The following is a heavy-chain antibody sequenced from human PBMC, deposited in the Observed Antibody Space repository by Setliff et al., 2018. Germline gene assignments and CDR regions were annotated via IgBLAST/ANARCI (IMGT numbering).Heavy chain of an antibody. V-gene: IGHV1-69*13. D-gene: IGHD3-3*02. CDR1: GDTFSTNV. Sequence: SVKVSCKASGDTFSTNVLSWVRQAPGQGLEWMGGIIPVFGTPNYAQKFQGRVTITADESTSTAYMELSSLRSDDTAMYYCARGGLHFWSVYYFSWGQGTLVTVSS. J-gene: IGHJ4*02. CDR3: ARGGLHFWSVYYFS. CDR2: IIPVFGTP.